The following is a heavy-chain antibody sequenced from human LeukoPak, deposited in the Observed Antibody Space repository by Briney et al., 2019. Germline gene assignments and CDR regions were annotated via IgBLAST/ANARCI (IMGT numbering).Heavy chain of an antibody. V-gene: IGHV3-30*18. D-gene: IGHD3-16*01. Sequence: GGSLRLSCAASGFSLSSYDMHWVRQAPGKGLEWVAVISYDGSNGYYADSAKGRFTISRDNSKNTLYLQMNSLRAEDAAVYYCVKESGGGGNYFDYWGQGTLVTVSS. CDR2: ISYDGSNG. CDR3: VKESGGGGNYFDY. J-gene: IGHJ4*02. CDR1: GFSLSSYD.